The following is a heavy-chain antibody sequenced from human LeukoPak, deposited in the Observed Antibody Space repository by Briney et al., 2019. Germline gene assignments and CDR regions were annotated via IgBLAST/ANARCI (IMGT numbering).Heavy chain of an antibody. CDR1: GYTFTGYY. V-gene: IGHV1-46*01. CDR2: INPSGGST. Sequence: ASVKVSCKASGYTFTGYYMHWVRQAPGQGLEWMGIINPSGGSTSYAQKFQGRVTMTTNTSTSTAYMELRSLRSDDTAVYYCARDRPYSSGWYGLHAFDIWGQGTMVTVSS. CDR3: ARDRPYSSGWYGLHAFDI. J-gene: IGHJ3*02. D-gene: IGHD6-19*01.